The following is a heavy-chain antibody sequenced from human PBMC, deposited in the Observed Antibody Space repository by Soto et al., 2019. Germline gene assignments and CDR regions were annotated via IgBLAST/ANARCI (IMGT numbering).Heavy chain of an antibody. Sequence: EVHLLDSGGGLVQPGGSLTLSCAASGFTFTNYAMSWVRQGPGKGLEWVSSISGSGGNTYYADSVRGRFTISRDNTKNTLYLQMNSLRAEDTAIYYCVKARAAGGFDYWGQGTLVTVSS. V-gene: IGHV3-23*01. CDR2: ISGSGGNT. J-gene: IGHJ4*02. CDR3: VKARAAGGFDY. CDR1: GFTFTNYA. D-gene: IGHD3-10*01.